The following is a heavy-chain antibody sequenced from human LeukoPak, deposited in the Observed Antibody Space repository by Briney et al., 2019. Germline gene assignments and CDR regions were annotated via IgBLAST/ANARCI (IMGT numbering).Heavy chain of an antibody. Sequence: GGSMRLSCAASGFTVSGTHMSWVRQAPGKGLEWVSAMYTGGTTYYADSVKGRFTISRDNSRNTLFLHMSSLRADDTAVYYCAKDEATSGGGLASWGQGTLVTVSS. D-gene: IGHD3-16*01. J-gene: IGHJ4*02. CDR2: MYTGGTT. CDR3: AKDEATSGGGLAS. V-gene: IGHV3-53*01. CDR1: GFTVSGTH.